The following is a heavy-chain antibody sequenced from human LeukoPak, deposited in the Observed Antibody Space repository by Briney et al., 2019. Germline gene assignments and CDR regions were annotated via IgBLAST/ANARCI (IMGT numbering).Heavy chain of an antibody. CDR2: FDPEDGET. J-gene: IGHJ3*02. CDR3: AKDSTVTTRLGAFDI. D-gene: IGHD4-17*01. CDR1: GYTLTELS. Sequence: ASVKVSCKVSGYTLTELSMHWVRQAPGKGLEWMGGFDPEDGETIYAQKFQGRVTMTEDTSTDTAYMELSSLRSEDTAVYYCAKDSTVTTRLGAFDIWGQGTMVTVSS. V-gene: IGHV1-24*01.